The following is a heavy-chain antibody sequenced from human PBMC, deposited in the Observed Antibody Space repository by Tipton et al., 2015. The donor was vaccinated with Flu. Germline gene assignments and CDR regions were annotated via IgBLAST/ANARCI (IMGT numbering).Heavy chain of an antibody. CDR2: IYDSGRI. CDR1: GASVTGSRYY. J-gene: IGHJ4*02. V-gene: IGHV4-39*07. CDR3: ARVGDSSVSYGLDY. Sequence: GLVKPSETLSLICTVSGASVTGSRYYWAWIRQPPGKGLECIGTIYDSGRIYYNPSLKSRVIMSLDTSKNHFSLRLSSVTAADTARYYCARVGDSSVSYGLDYWGQGTRVTVSS. D-gene: IGHD3-22*01.